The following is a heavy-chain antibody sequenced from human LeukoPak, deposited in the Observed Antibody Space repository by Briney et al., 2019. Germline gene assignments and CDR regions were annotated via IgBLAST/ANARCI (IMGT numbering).Heavy chain of an antibody. CDR2: IYSTGNT. V-gene: IGHV4-39*01. CDR3: ARRKYGVGFDP. Sequence: SETLSLTCTVSGGSISSYIYHWGWIRQPPGKGLEWIGCIYSTGNTFYNPSLKSRVTMSVDASRNQFSLKLSSVTAADTAVYYCARRKYGVGFDPWGQGTLVTVSS. J-gene: IGHJ5*02. D-gene: IGHD2-8*01. CDR1: GGSISSYIYH.